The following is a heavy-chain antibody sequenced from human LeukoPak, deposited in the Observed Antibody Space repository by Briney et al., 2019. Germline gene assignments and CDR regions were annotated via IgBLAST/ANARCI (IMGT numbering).Heavy chain of an antibody. D-gene: IGHD2-15*01. V-gene: IGHV3-21*01. CDR2: ISESSSFI. Sequence: GGSLRLSCAASGFTFRNYNMNWVRQAPGKGLEWVSSISESSSFIQYADSLTGRFAISRDNAKNSLYLQMNSLRAEDTAVYYCARQRGYCSSGFCRGWFDPWGQGTLVTVSS. CDR3: ARQRGYCSSGFCRGWFDP. CDR1: GFTFRNYN. J-gene: IGHJ5*02.